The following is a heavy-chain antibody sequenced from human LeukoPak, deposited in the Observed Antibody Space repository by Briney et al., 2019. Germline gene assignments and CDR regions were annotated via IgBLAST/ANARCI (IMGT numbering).Heavy chain of an antibody. V-gene: IGHV1-8*01. J-gene: IGHJ5*02. Sequence: ASVKVSCKASGYTFTSYDINWVRQATGQGLEWMGWMNPNSGNTGYAQKFQGRVTMTRDTSISTAYMELSRLRSDDTAVYYCAREYDYGADWFDPWGQGTLVTVSS. CDR2: MNPNSGNT. CDR1: GYTFTSYD. CDR3: AREYDYGADWFDP. D-gene: IGHD4-17*01.